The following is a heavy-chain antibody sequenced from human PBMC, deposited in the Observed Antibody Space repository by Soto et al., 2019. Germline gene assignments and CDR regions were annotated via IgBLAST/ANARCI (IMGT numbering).Heavy chain of an antibody. J-gene: IGHJ6*02. Sequence: QVQLVQSGAEVKKPGASVTVSCTASGYMFTSYDIGWVRQATGQGLEWMGWMNPNSGNTGYAQNFQGRVTMTSHTSMGTAYMELSSLRSDDTAVYYCARIPSYDTSGPLYYYYGMDVWGQGTTVTVSS. CDR2: MNPNSGNT. CDR3: ARIPSYDTSGPLYYYYGMDV. CDR1: GYMFTSYD. V-gene: IGHV1-8*01. D-gene: IGHD3-22*01.